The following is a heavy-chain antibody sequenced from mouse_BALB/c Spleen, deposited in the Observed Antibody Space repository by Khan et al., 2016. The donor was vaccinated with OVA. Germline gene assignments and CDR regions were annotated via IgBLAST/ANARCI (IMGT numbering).Heavy chain of an antibody. J-gene: IGHJ4*01. CDR3: ARGNYYGYALDY. CDR2: ISYSGST. CDR1: GYSITSNYA. D-gene: IGHD1-1*01. V-gene: IGHV3-2*02. Sequence: EVQLQESGPGLVKPSQSLSLTCTVNGYSITSNYAWNWIRQFPGNKLEWMGYISYSGSTNYNPSLKSRLSITPDTSKNQFFLLLHSGTTEDSATYYCARGNYYGYALDYWGQGTSVTVSS.